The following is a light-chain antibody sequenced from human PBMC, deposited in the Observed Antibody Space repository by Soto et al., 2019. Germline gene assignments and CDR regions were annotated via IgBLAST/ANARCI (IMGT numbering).Light chain of an antibody. CDR1: RVIRRH. V-gene: IGKV3D-15*01. J-gene: IGKJ5*01. Sequence: SFSPGQKATLSSPPRRVIRRHLAWYQQKPGQAPRLLIYGASNRATGIPATFSGSGSGTQFTLTISSLQSEDFAVYYCQQYNNWPAITFGQGTRLEIK. CDR2: GAS. CDR3: QQYNNWPAIT.